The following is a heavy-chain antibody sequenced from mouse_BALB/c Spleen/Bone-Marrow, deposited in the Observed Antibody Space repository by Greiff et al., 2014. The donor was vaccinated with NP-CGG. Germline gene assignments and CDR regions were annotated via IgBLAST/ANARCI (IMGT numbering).Heavy chain of an antibody. CDR2: IDPANGNT. D-gene: IGHD1-1*01. J-gene: IGHJ3*01. CDR1: GFNIKDTY. V-gene: IGHV14-3*02. CDR3: ARYYYGSSLFAY. Sequence: EVQLQQSGAELVKPGASVKLSCTASGFNIKDTYMYWVKQRPEQGLEWIGRIDPANGNTKYDPKFQGKATITADTSSNTAYLQLSSLTSEDTAVYYCARYYYGSSLFAYWGQGTLVTVSA.